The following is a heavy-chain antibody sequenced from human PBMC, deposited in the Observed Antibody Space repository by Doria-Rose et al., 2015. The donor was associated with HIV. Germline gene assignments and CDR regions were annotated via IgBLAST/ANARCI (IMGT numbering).Heavy chain of an antibody. CDR3: ARIKSSRWYHKYYFDF. CDR2: IFSDDER. CDR1: GVSLSSPGMG. J-gene: IGHJ4*02. D-gene: IGHD6-13*01. V-gene: IGHV2-26*01. Sequence: QITLKESGPVLAKPTETLTLTCTVSGVSLSSPGMGVSWIRQPPGKALEWLTSIFSDDERSYKTSLKSRLTISRVTAKSQVVLTMTDMDPVDTATYYCARIKSSRWYHKYYFDFWGQGTLVIVSA.